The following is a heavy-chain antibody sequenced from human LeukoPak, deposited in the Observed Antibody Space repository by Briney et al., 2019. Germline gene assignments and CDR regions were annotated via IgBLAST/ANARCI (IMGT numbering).Heavy chain of an antibody. CDR1: LYSLTAYY. CDR3: ARENDYGDYELGY. D-gene: IGHD4-17*01. V-gene: IGHV1-2*02. Sequence: ASAKVSSKPSLYSLTAYYMHGVGQAAGQEGKWLGWINPNSGGTNYTQKFQGRVTMTRDTTISTAYKELSRRQSHATAVHYCARENDYGDYELGYWGQGTLVTVSS. CDR2: INPNSGGT. J-gene: IGHJ4*02.